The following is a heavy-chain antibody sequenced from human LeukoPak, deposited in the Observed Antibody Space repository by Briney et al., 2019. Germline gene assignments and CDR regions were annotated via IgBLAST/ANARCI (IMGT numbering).Heavy chain of an antibody. CDR3: ARVRRLLWFGESHGGWFDP. V-gene: IGHV1-2*02. CDR1: GYTFTGYY. Sequence: ASVKVSCKASGYTFTGYYMHWVRQAPGQGLEWMGWINPNSGGTNYAQKFQGRVTMTRDTSISTAYMELSRLRSDDTAVYYCARVRRLLWFGESHGGWFDPWGQGTLVTVSS. CDR2: INPNSGGT. D-gene: IGHD3-10*01. J-gene: IGHJ5*02.